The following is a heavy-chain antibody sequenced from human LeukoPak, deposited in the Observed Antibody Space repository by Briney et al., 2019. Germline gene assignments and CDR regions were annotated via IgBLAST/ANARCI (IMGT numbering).Heavy chain of an antibody. Sequence: GGSLRLSCAASGFTFSSYEMNWVRQAPGKGLEWVSYISSSGSTIYYADSVKGRFTISRDNAKNSLYLQMNSLRAEDTAVYYCAGDLYYYDSSGYYHYMTFDYWGQGTLVTVSS. CDR1: GFTFSSYE. CDR3: AGDLYYYDSSGYYHYMTFDY. V-gene: IGHV3-48*03. CDR2: ISSSGSTI. D-gene: IGHD3-22*01. J-gene: IGHJ4*02.